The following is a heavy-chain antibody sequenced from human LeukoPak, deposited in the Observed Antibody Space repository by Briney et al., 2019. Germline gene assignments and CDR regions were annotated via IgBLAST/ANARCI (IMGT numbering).Heavy chain of an antibody. CDR3: ATVTARDYFDY. V-gene: IGHV4-34*01. J-gene: IGHJ4*02. D-gene: IGHD2-21*02. Sequence: SETLSLTCAVYGGSFSGYYWSWIRQPPGKGLEWIGEINHSGSTNYNPSLKSRVTISVDTSKNQFSLKLSSVTAADTAVYYCATVTARDYFDYWGQGTLVTVSS. CDR1: GGSFSGYY. CDR2: INHSGST.